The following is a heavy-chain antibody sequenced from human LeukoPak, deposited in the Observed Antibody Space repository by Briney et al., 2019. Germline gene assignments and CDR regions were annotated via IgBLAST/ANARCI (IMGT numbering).Heavy chain of an antibody. CDR3: AKGSTPAAMGGNWFDP. V-gene: IGHV3-33*06. Sequence: GGSLRLSCAASGFTFSSYGMHWVRQAPGKGLEWVAVIWYDGSNKYYADSVKGRFTISRDNSKNTLYLQMNSLRAEDTAVYYCAKGSTPAAMGGNWFDPWGQGTLVTVSS. CDR2: IWYDGSNK. D-gene: IGHD2-2*01. CDR1: GFTFSSYG. J-gene: IGHJ5*02.